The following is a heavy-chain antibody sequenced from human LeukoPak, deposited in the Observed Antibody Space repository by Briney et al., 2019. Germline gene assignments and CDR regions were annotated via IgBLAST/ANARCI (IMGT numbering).Heavy chain of an antibody. D-gene: IGHD6-13*01. J-gene: IGHJ4*02. CDR3: ARDKYFFGSSWYSYFDY. Sequence: GGSLRLFCAASGFTFSSYSMNWVRQAPGKGLEWVSSISSSSSYIYYADSVKGRFTISRDNAKNSLYLQMNSLRAEDTAVYYCARDKYFFGSSWYSYFDYWGQGTLVTVSS. CDR1: GFTFSSYS. V-gene: IGHV3-21*01. CDR2: ISSSSSYI.